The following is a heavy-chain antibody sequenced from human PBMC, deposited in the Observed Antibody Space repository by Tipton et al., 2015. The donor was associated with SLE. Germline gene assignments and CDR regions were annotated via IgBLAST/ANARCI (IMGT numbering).Heavy chain of an antibody. CDR1: GGSFSGYY. Sequence: TLSLTCAVYGGSFSGYYWSWIRQPPGKGLEWIGYIYYSGSTNYNPSLKSRVTISIDTSKNQFSLKLRSVTAADTAVYYCAGDVADSDSTGIPGDFWGQGTLVTVSS. CDR3: AGDVADSDSTGIPGDF. J-gene: IGHJ4*02. D-gene: IGHD2-8*02. V-gene: IGHV4-59*01. CDR2: IYYSGST.